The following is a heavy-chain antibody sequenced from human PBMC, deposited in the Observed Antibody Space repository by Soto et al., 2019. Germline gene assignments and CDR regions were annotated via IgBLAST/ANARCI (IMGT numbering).Heavy chain of an antibody. J-gene: IGHJ6*02. D-gene: IGHD6-6*01. V-gene: IGHV1-2*04. CDR3: ARVPYTSSTYFYYGMDV. CDR1: GYIFIDYY. CDR2: INPDTGDT. Sequence: ASVKVSCKASGYIFIDYYIHWVRQAPGQGLEWMGWINPDTGDTNYAQKFQGWVTVTRDTSISTAYMEVSRLKSDDTAVYYCARVPYTSSTYFYYGMDVWGRGTTVTVSS.